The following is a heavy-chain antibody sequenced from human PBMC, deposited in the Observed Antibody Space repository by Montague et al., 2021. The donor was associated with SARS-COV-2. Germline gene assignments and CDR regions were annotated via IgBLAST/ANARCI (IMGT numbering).Heavy chain of an antibody. D-gene: IGHD5-24*01. CDR1: CVSLRGSF. CDR2: TDHNGGT. CDR3: ARLFGNHGYNRFDP. Sequence: SETLSLTCTGSCVSLRGSFGSWVRQPPGKRLEWIGETDHNGGTNYNPSLRSRVTISVDTSKNQFSLKLKSVSAADTAVYFCARLFGNHGYNRFDPWGQGTLVTVS. V-gene: IGHV4-34*01. J-gene: IGHJ5*02.